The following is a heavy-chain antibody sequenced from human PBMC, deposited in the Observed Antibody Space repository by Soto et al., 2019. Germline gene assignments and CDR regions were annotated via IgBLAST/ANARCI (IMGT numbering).Heavy chain of an antibody. CDR1: RFHFTSYA. V-gene: IGHV3-23*01. CDR3: ANSWMSTLSASLGMDV. CDR2: ISGSGGTT. D-gene: IGHD4-4*01. Sequence: EVQLLESGGGLVQPGGSLRLSCAASRFHFTSYAMSWVRQAPGKGLEWVSAISGSGGTTHYADFAKGRFTISRDNSKNTLYMQMSSRRAEDTAVYYCANSWMSTLSASLGMDVWGQGNTVTVSS. J-gene: IGHJ6*02.